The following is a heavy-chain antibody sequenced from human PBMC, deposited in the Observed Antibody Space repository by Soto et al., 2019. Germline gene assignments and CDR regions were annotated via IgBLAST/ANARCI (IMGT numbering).Heavy chain of an antibody. CDR2: IRSKGHNYAT. CDR1: GFAFSGSA. J-gene: IGHJ5*02. CDR3: TRDLFSYDYSGILWFDP. V-gene: IGHV3-73*02. Sequence: EVQLVESGGGLVQPGGSLKLSCAASGFAFSGSAMYWVRQASGKGPEWVGRIRSKGHNYATEYAASVKGRFTISRDDSKITAYRQMNSLQTEDTAVYYCTRDLFSYDYSGILWFDPWGQGTLVTVSS. D-gene: IGHD3-16*01.